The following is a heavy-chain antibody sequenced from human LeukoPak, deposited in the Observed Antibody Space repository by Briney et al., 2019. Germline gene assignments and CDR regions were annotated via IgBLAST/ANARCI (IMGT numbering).Heavy chain of an antibody. V-gene: IGHV3-74*01. CDR1: GFTFSSYW. D-gene: IGHD1-26*01. CDR3: ARDRPSIVGATDLDY. J-gene: IGHJ4*02. CDR2: INSDGSST. Sequence: PGGSLRLSCAASGFTFSSYWMHWVRQAPGKGLVWVSRINSDGSSTSYADSVKGRFTISRDNAKNTLYLQMNSLRAEDTAVYYCARDRPSIVGATDLDYWGQGTLVTVSS.